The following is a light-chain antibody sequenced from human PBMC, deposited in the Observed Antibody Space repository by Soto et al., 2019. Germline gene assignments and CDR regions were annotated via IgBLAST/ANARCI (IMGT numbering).Light chain of an antibody. CDR2: KAS. J-gene: IGKJ2*01. V-gene: IGKV1-5*03. CDR1: QSISSW. Sequence: DILMTQSPSTLSASVGDRVTITCRASQSISSWLAWYQQKPGKAPKLLIYKASSLESGVPSRFRGSGSGTEFTLTISSLKPDDFATYYCQQYNSTRVTFGQGTKVDIK. CDR3: QQYNSTRVT.